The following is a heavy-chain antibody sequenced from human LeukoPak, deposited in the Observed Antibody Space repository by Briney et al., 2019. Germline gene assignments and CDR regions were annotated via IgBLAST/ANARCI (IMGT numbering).Heavy chain of an antibody. CDR3: AREWELLKGTYYYYMDV. D-gene: IGHD1-26*01. V-gene: IGHV1-69*13. J-gene: IGHJ6*03. CDR1: GGTFNSYD. CDR2: IITIFGTA. Sequence: SVKVSCKTSGGTFNSYDINWVRQAPGQGPEWMGGIITIFGTANYAQKFQGRLTITADESTSTVYMELTRLRSDDTAVHYCAREWELLKGTYYYYMDVWGKGTTVTVSS.